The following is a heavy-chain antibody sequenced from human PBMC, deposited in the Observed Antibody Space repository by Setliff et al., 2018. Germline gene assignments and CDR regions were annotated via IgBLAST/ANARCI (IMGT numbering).Heavy chain of an antibody. V-gene: IGHV3-23*01. D-gene: IGHD3-16*01. J-gene: IGHJ4*02. CDR3: ARDSWGLDY. CDR2: TSGSGGST. Sequence: GGSLRLSCAASGFTFSSYWMSWVRQAPGKGLEWVSTTSGSGGSTYYADSVKGRFTISRDNAQNTLYLQMNSLRAEDTAMYYCARDSWGLDYWGQGTLVTVSS. CDR1: GFTFSSYW.